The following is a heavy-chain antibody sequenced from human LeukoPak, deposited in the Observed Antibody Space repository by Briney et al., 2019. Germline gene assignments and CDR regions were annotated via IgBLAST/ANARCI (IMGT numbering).Heavy chain of an antibody. CDR2: INHSGST. Sequence: SETLTLTCAVYGGSFSGYYWSWIRQPPGKGLEWIGEINHSGSTNYNPSLKSRVTISVDTSKNQFSLKLSSVTAADTAVYYCARGRLGLNYYYYGMDVWGQGTTVTVSS. CDR1: GGSFSGYY. J-gene: IGHJ6*02. V-gene: IGHV4-34*01. CDR3: ARGRLGLNYYYYGMDV.